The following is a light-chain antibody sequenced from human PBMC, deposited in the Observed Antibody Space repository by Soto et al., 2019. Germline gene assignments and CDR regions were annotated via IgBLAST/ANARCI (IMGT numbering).Light chain of an antibody. CDR1: SSDVGGYNY. CDR3: NSYTSSNTFV. J-gene: IGLJ1*01. CDR2: EVS. Sequence: QSVLTQPASVSGSPGQSITISCTGTSSDVGGYNYVSWYQQHPGKAPKLMIFEVSNRPSGVSNRFSGSKSGNTASLTISGLQSEDEAEYYCNSYTSSNTFVFGTGTKVTVL. V-gene: IGLV2-14*01.